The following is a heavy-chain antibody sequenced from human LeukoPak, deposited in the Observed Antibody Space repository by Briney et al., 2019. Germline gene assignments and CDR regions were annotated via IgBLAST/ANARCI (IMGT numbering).Heavy chain of an antibody. CDR2: IYSGGST. Sequence: GGSLRLSCAASGFTVSSNYMSWVRQAPGKGLEWVSIIYSGGSTYYADSVKGRFTISRDNSKNTVYLQMNSLTAEDTAVYYCARVPMTTPGMGVDHWGQGTLVTVSS. J-gene: IGHJ4*02. D-gene: IGHD3-16*01. CDR3: ARVPMTTPGMGVDH. CDR1: GFTVSSNY. V-gene: IGHV3-66*02.